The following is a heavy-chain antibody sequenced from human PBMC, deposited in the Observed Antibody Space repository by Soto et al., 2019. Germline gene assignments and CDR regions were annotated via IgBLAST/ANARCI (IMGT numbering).Heavy chain of an antibody. Sequence: SETLSLTCTVSGGSISSYYWSWIRQPPGKGLEWIGYIYYSGSTNYNPSLKSRVTISVDTSKNQFSLKLSSVTAADTAVYYCARDQSSSWGDNWFDPWGQGTLVTVSS. CDR1: GGSISSYY. CDR2: IYYSGST. D-gene: IGHD6-13*01. CDR3: ARDQSSSWGDNWFDP. J-gene: IGHJ5*02. V-gene: IGHV4-59*01.